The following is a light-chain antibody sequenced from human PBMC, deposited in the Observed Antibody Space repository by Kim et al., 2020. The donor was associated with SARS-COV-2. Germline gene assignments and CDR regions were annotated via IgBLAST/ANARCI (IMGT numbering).Light chain of an antibody. CDR1: KLGDKY. CDR2: QST. Sequence: GSPGQTASITCPGTKLGDKYAYWYQTTPGQSPVLVIYQSTKRPSGISQRFSGSSSGNTATLTISRAQTMDEADYYCQAWDSSTAVFGGGTQLTVL. V-gene: IGLV3-1*01. CDR3: QAWDSSTAV. J-gene: IGLJ3*02.